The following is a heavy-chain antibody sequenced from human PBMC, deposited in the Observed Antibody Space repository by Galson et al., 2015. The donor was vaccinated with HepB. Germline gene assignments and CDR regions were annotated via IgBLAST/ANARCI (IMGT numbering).Heavy chain of an antibody. CDR3: TRAAKVVPAAISKASGYYYYYMDV. Sequence: SLRLSCAASGFTFSGSAMHWVRQASGKGLEWVGRIRSKANSYATAYAASVKGRFTISRDDSKNTAYLQMNSLKTEDTAVYYCTRAAKVVPAAISKASGYYYYYMDVWGKGTTVTVSS. J-gene: IGHJ6*03. CDR1: GFTFSGSA. V-gene: IGHV3-73*01. CDR2: IRSKANSYAT. D-gene: IGHD2-2*01.